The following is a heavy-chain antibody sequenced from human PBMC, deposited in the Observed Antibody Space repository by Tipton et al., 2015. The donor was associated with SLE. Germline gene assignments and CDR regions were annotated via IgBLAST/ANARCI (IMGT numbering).Heavy chain of an antibody. Sequence: TLSLTCAVYGGSFSGYYWSWIRQPPGKGLEWIGEINHSGSTNYNPSLKSRVTISVDTSKNQFSLKLSSVTAADTAVYYCARLGIGYCSGGSCHFNWFDPWGQGTLVTVSS. V-gene: IGHV4-34*01. J-gene: IGHJ5*02. D-gene: IGHD2-15*01. CDR1: GGSFSGYY. CDR3: ARLGIGYCSGGSCHFNWFDP. CDR2: INHSGST.